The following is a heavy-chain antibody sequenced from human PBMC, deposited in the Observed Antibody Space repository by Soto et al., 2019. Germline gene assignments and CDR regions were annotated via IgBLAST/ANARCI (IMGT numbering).Heavy chain of an antibody. CDR1: GGSFSGYY. D-gene: IGHD6-13*01. V-gene: IGHV4-34*01. CDR3: ARGRGPRIAAAYYYYYYMDV. Sequence: QVQLQQWGAGLLKPSVTLSLTCAVYGGSFSGYYWSRIRQPPGKGLEWIGEINHSGSTNYNPSLKSRVTISVDTSKNQFSLKLSSVTAADTAVYYCARGRGPRIAAAYYYYYYMDVWGKGTTVTVSS. J-gene: IGHJ6*03. CDR2: INHSGST.